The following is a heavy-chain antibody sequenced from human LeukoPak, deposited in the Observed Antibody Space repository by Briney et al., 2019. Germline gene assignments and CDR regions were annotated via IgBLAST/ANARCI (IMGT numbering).Heavy chain of an antibody. V-gene: IGHV1-69*13. D-gene: IGHD6-13*01. CDR1: GGTFSSYA. Sequence: GASVKVSCKASGGTFSSYAISWVRQAPGQGLEWMGGIIPIFGTANYAQKFQGRVTITADESTSTAYMELSSLRSEDTAVYYCAVAAAGEYYSYYYYMDVWGKGTTVTISS. CDR3: AVAAAGEYYSYYYYMDV. J-gene: IGHJ6*03. CDR2: IIPIFGTA.